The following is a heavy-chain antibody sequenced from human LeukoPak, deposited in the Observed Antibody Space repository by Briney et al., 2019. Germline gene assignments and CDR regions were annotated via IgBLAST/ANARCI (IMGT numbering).Heavy chain of an antibody. Sequence: GGSLRLSCAVSGFTVSSNYMSWVRQAPGKGLEWVSVIYSGGSTYYADSVKGRFTISRDNSKNTLYLQMNSLRAEDTAVYYCARVGYFDWALDYWGQGTLVTVSS. V-gene: IGHV3-53*01. J-gene: IGHJ4*02. CDR3: ARVGYFDWALDY. D-gene: IGHD3-9*01. CDR2: IYSGGST. CDR1: GFTVSSNY.